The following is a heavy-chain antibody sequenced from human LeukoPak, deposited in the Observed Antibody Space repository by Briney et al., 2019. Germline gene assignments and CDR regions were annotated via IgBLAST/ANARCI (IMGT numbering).Heavy chain of an antibody. CDR1: GFTFDDYT. Sequence: GGSLRLSCAASGFTFDDYTMHWVRQAPGKGLEWVAVISYDGSNKYYADSVKGRFTISRDNSKNTLYLQMNSLRAEDTAVYYCARDIVVVPAATDYYYGMDVWGQGTTVTVSS. J-gene: IGHJ6*02. V-gene: IGHV3-30-3*01. CDR3: ARDIVVVPAATDYYYGMDV. CDR2: ISYDGSNK. D-gene: IGHD2-2*01.